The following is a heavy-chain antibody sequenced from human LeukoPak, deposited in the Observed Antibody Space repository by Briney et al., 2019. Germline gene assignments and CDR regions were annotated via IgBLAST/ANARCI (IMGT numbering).Heavy chain of an antibody. CDR3: ARQYSSSSIDY. J-gene: IGHJ4*02. V-gene: IGHV5-10-1*01. Sequence: GESLKISCKGSGYSFTSYWISWVRQMPGKGLDWMGTIDPSDSYTNYSPSFQGHVTISADKSISTAYLQWSSLKASDTAMYYCARQYSSSSIDYWGQGTLVTVSS. CDR2: IDPSDSYT. CDR1: GYSFTSYW. D-gene: IGHD6-6*01.